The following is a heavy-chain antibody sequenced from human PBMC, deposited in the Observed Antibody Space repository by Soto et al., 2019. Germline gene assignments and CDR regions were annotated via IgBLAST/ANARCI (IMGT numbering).Heavy chain of an antibody. CDR1: GGSISSASASRGTYS. V-gene: IGHV4-30-2*06. Sequence: PSETLSLTCTVSGGSISSASASRGTYSWSWIRQSPGKGLEWLGHISHSGSTSYNPSLKSRISLSVDTSKNQFSLKLASVTAADTAIHSRDTDVTPSFGTCFDTWGQGIRVTVSS. CDR3: DTDVTPSFGTCFDT. D-gene: IGHD3-10*01. J-gene: IGHJ5*02. CDR2: ISHSGST.